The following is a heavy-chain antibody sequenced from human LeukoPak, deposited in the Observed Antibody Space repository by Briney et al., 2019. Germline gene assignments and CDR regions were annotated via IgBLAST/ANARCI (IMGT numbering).Heavy chain of an antibody. Sequence: PGGSLRLSCAASGFTFSSYAMHWVRQAPGKGLEWVAVISYDGSNKYYADSVKGRFTISRDNSKNTLYLQMNSLRAEDTAVYYCARDAVQWGSSGYYSNLYNWFDRWGQGTLVTVSS. CDR3: ARDAVQWGSSGYYSNLYNWFDR. D-gene: IGHD3-22*01. V-gene: IGHV3-30*04. J-gene: IGHJ5*02. CDR2: ISYDGSNK. CDR1: GFTFSSYA.